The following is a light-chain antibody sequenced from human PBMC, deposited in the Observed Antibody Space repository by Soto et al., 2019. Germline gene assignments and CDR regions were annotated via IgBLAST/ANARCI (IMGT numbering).Light chain of an antibody. V-gene: IGLV2-14*01. CDR2: EVS. Sequence: QSVLTQPASVSGSPGQSITISCTGTSSDVGGYNYVPWYQQHPGKAPKLMIYEVSNRPSGFSNRFSGSKSGNTASLTISGLQAEDEADYYCSSYTSSSTLVVFGGGTKLTVL. CDR3: SSYTSSSTLVV. CDR1: SSDVGGYNY. J-gene: IGLJ2*01.